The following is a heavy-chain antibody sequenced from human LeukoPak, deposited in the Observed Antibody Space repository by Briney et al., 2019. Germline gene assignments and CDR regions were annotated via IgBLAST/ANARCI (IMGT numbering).Heavy chain of an antibody. CDR1: GGSFSGYY. Sequence: SETLSLTCAVYGGSFSGYYWSWIRQPAGKGLEWIGRIYTSGRTKYNPSLKSRVTISVDTSKNQFSLKLSSVTAADTAVYYCARSRGYSGYDPFDYWGQGTLVTVSS. D-gene: IGHD5-12*01. CDR2: IYTSGRT. V-gene: IGHV4-59*10. J-gene: IGHJ4*02. CDR3: ARSRGYSGYDPFDY.